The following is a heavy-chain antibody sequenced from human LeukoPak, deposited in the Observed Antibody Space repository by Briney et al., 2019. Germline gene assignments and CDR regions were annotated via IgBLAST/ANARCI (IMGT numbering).Heavy chain of an antibody. CDR1: GSSFTSYW. Sequence: GASLQISCKGSGSSFTSYWIGWVRRLPGKGLEWMGIIYPGDSDTRYSPSFRGQVTISADKSISTAYLQWSSLKASDTAMYYCARTVAQDAFDIWGQGTMVTVSS. D-gene: IGHD6-19*01. CDR3: ARTVAQDAFDI. J-gene: IGHJ3*02. CDR2: IYPGDSDT. V-gene: IGHV5-51*01.